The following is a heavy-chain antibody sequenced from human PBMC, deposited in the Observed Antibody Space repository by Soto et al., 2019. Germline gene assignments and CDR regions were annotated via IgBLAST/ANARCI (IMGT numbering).Heavy chain of an antibody. V-gene: IGHV4-34*01. J-gene: IGHJ4*02. CDR2: INHSGRT. Sequence: QVQLQQWGAGLLKPSETLSLTCAVYGGSISGHYWNWIRQPPGKGLEWIGEINHSGRTNYNPSLNSRVTIPVDPPKHQFSLNLGSVTAADTAVYFCPSRNLAAALVYWGQGTLVTLSS. D-gene: IGHD6-13*01. CDR1: GGSISGHY. CDR3: PSRNLAAALVY.